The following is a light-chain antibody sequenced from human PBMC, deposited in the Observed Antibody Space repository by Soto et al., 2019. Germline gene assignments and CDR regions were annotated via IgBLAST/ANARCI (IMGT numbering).Light chain of an antibody. Sequence: DIVMTQTPPSLSVTPGQPASISCKSSHSLLHSDGRTYVFWNLQKPGQPPQLLIYEVSNRFPGVPDRFSGSGSGTDFSLKISRVEAEDVGVYYCLQTIQLPHTFGQGTKLEIK. V-gene: IGKV2D-29*01. CDR2: EVS. CDR1: HSLLHSDGRTY. CDR3: LQTIQLPHT. J-gene: IGKJ2*01.